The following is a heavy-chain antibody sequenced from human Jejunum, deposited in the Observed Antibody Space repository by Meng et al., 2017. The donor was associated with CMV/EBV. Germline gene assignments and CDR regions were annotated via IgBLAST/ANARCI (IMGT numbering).Heavy chain of an antibody. CDR3: ARGCYTTSCYRGSFDY. CDR2: INYSGTT. V-gene: IGHV4-39*07. J-gene: IGHJ4*02. D-gene: IGHD2-2*02. Sequence: ISSSSYSWGWVRQPPGKGLEWIGSINYSGTTYYNPSLRSRVTISLDTSRKQFSLKLNSVTAADTAVYHCARGCYTTSCYRGSFDYWGQGTLVTVSS. CDR1: ISSSSYS.